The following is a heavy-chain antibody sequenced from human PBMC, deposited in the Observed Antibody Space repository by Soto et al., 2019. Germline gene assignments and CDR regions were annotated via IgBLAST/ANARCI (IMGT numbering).Heavy chain of an antibody. CDR2: IYWDDDK. J-gene: IGHJ4*02. D-gene: IGHD3-3*01. Sequence: SGPTLVNPTQTLTLTCTFSGFSLSTHGVGVGWIRQPPGKALEWLALIYWDDDKRYSPSLKSRLTITKDTSKNQVVLTMTNMDPVDKATYSCAHVYDFWSGYYGSFDYRGQGTLVTVSS. V-gene: IGHV2-5*02. CDR3: AHVYDFWSGYYGSFDY. CDR1: GFSLSTHGVG.